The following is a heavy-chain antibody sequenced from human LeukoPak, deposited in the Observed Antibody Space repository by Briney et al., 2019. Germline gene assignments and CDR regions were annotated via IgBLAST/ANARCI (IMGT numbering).Heavy chain of an antibody. CDR3: AREASRRGVVDY. V-gene: IGHV3-30*07. D-gene: IGHD3-10*01. J-gene: IGHJ4*02. CDR2: ISYDGSNK. Sequence: VAVISYDGSNKYYPDSVKGRFTISRDNSKNTLYLQMNSLRAEDTAVYYCAREASRRGVVDYWGQGTLVTVSS.